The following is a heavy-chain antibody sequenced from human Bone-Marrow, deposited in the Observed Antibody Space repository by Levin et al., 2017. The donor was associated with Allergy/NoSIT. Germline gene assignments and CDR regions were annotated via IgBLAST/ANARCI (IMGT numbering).Heavy chain of an antibody. Sequence: GGSLRLSCAASGFWFDIYAMTWVRQAPGKGLEWVSSLSAASSSAYYSDSVKGRFTISRDNSKNTLYLQMNSLRAEDTAIYYCAKTITSGTYSSMSNFDFWGQGTLVAVSS. CDR2: LSAASSSA. V-gene: IGHV3-23*01. CDR1: GFWFDIYA. CDR3: AKTITSGTYSSMSNFDF. D-gene: IGHD1-26*01. J-gene: IGHJ4*02.